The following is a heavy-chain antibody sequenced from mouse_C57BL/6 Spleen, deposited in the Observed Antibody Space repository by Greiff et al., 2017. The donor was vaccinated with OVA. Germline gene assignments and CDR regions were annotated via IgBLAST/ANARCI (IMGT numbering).Heavy chain of an antibody. CDR2: ISSGRSTI. Sequence: EVQVVESGGGLVKPGGSLKLSCAASGFTFSDYGMHWVRQAPEKGLEWVAYISSGRSTIYYADTVQGRFTISRDNAKNTLFLQMTSLRSEDTAMYYCARFDYDAYAMDYWGQGTSVTVSS. V-gene: IGHV5-17*01. D-gene: IGHD2-4*01. CDR1: GFTFSDYG. CDR3: ARFDYDAYAMDY. J-gene: IGHJ4*01.